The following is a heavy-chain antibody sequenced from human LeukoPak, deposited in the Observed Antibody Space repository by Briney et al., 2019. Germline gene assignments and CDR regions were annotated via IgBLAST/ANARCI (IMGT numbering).Heavy chain of an antibody. V-gene: IGHV1-69*04. CDR1: GYTFTSYA. CDR2: IIPILGIA. D-gene: IGHD6-19*01. CDR3: ASTPGYSSGQWDFDY. Sequence: SVKVSCKASGYTFTSYAISWVRQAPGQGLEWMGRIIPILGIANYAQKFRGRVTITADKSTSTAYMELSSLRSEDTAVYYCASTPGYSSGQWDFDYWGQGTLVTVSS. J-gene: IGHJ4*02.